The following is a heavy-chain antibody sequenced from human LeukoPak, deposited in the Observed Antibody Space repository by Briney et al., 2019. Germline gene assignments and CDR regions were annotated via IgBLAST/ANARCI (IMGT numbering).Heavy chain of an antibody. CDR1: GGSISTYY. CDR2: IYYRGNT. V-gene: IGHV4-59*08. CDR3: ARLARDACNYDACDI. D-gene: IGHD5-24*01. Sequence: KTSETLSLTCTVSGGSISTYYWSWIRQPPGKGLEWIGYIYYRGNTNYNPSLQSRVSISVDTSKNQFSLKLTSVTAADTAVYYCARLARDACNYDACDIWGQGTMVTVSS. J-gene: IGHJ3*02.